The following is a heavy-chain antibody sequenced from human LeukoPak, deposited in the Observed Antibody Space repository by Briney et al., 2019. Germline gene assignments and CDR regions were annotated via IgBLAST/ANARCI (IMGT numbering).Heavy chain of an antibody. V-gene: IGHV3-23*01. CDR2: LRGNGDT. Sequence: GGSLRLSCAASGFSFSTYAMSWVREAPARGLEWVSSLRGNGDTFYADSVKGRFTVSRDDSRNTVYLQLNNLRVEDTAIYYCAKANWISSADAVFWGQGTVVTVFS. CDR3: AKANWISSADAVF. J-gene: IGHJ4*02. CDR1: GFSFSTYA. D-gene: IGHD2-2*03.